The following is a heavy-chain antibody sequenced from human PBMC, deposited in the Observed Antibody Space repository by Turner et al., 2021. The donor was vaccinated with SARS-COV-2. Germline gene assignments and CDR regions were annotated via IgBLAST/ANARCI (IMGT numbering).Heavy chain of an antibody. CDR3: ASQAGYYDPDGYYPRRFDH. J-gene: IGHJ4*02. V-gene: IGHV4-39*01. D-gene: IGHD3-16*01. Sequence: QPQLQESGPGLVKPSETLSLTCNVSCDSPSSVIYYWAWIRQSPGGALEWIGSIYYSGSVHANPSLKSRMTMSVDISRNQFALRLTSVTAADAGVYYCASQAGYYDPDGYYPRRFDHWGRGALITVSS. CDR2: IYYSGSV. CDR1: CDSPSSVIYY.